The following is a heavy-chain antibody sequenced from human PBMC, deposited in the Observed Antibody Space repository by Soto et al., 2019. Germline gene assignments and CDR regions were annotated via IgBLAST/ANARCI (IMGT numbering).Heavy chain of an antibody. V-gene: IGHV1-69*02. CDR1: GGTFSSYI. CDR3: SGAPRSAVAGKYYFDY. Sequence: ASVKVCCKASGGTFSSYIISWVRQAPGQGLEWMGRIIPILGIANYAQKFQGRVTITADKSTSTAYMELSSLRSEDTAVYYCSGAPRSAVAGKYYFDYWGQGTLVTVSS. CDR2: IIPILGIA. J-gene: IGHJ4*02. D-gene: IGHD6-19*01.